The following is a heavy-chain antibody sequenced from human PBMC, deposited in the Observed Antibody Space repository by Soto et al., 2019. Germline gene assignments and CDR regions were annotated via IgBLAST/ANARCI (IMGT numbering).Heavy chain of an antibody. Sequence: QVQLVESGGGVVQPGRFLRLSCEASGFTFSRYGMHWVRQAPGKGLEWVAVISYDGSNKYYIDSVKGRFTISRDNSKNSLYLQMNSLRAEDTALYYCAKDRECSGGSCYSDWLDPWGQGTLVTVSS. CDR3: AKDRECSGGSCYSDWLDP. CDR1: GFTFSRYG. J-gene: IGHJ5*02. CDR2: ISYDGSNK. V-gene: IGHV3-30*18. D-gene: IGHD2-15*01.